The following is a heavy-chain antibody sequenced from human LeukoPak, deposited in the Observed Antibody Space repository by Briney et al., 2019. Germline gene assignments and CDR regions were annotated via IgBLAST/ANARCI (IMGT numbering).Heavy chain of an antibody. V-gene: IGHV3-7*01. D-gene: IGHD1-26*01. CDR3: ARVSTRATAHY. CDR2: IKQDGSEK. J-gene: IGHJ4*02. CDR1: RFTFSSYW. Sequence: GGSLRLSCAASRFTFSSYWMSWVRQVPGKGLEWVASIKQDGSEKYYVDSVKGRFTISRDNAKNSLHLQMNSLRAEDTAVYYCARVSTRATAHYWGQGTLVTVSS.